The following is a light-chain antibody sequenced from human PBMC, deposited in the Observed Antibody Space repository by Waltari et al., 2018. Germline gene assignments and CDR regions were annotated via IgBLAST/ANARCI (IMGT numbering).Light chain of an antibody. CDR3: SSRDSNGNHLDVL. CDR2: DKY. Sequence: SSELTQDPAVSVALGQTVRITCQGDSLRSYYASWYQQKPGQAPVFAIYDKYNRPSGIPDRFSGSRSGNTASLTITGAQAEDEADYYCSSRDSNGNHLDVLFGGGTKLTVL. CDR1: SLRSYY. V-gene: IGLV3-19*01. J-gene: IGLJ2*01.